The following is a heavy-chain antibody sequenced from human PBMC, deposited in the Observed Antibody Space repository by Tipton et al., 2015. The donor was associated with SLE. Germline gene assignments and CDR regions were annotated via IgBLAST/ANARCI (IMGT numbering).Heavy chain of an antibody. V-gene: IGHV4-59*01. D-gene: IGHD3-3*01. Sequence: LRLSCTVSGGSISSYYWGWIRQPPGKGLEWIGYIYYSGSTNYNPSRKSQVTISVDTSKNQFSLKLSPVTAADTAVYYCARDTLFFFDPWGQGTLVTVSS. CDR3: ARDTLFFFDP. CDR1: GGSISSYY. J-gene: IGHJ5*02. CDR2: IYYSGST.